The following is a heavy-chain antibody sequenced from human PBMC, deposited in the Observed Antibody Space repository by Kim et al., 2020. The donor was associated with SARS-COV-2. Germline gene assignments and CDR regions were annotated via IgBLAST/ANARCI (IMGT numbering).Heavy chain of an antibody. V-gene: IGHV4-34*01. D-gene: IGHD3-22*01. CDR3: ARVVCSHYYDSSGPNYYYG. CDR1: GGSFSGYY. CDR2: INHSGST. J-gene: IGHJ6*01. Sequence: SETLSLTCAVYGGSFSGYYWSWIRQPPGKGLEWIGEINHSGSTNYNPSLKSRVTISVDTSKNQFSLKLSSVTAADTAVYYCARVVCSHYYDSSGPNYYYG.